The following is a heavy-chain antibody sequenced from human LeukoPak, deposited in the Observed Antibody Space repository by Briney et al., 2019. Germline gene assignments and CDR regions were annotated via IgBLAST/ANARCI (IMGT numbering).Heavy chain of an antibody. D-gene: IGHD6-19*01. CDR1: GGSISSYY. CDR2: IYTSGST. J-gene: IGHJ5*02. CDR3: ARDPGRPGYSSGWLYNWFDP. Sequence: SETLSLTCTVSGGSISSYYWSWIRQPAGKGLEWIGRIYTSGSTNYNPSLKSRVTMSVDTSKNQFSLKPSPVTAADTAVYYCARDPGRPGYSSGWLYNWFDPWGQGTLVTVSS. V-gene: IGHV4-4*07.